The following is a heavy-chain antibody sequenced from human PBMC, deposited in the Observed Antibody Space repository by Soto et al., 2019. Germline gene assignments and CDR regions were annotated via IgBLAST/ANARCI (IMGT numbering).Heavy chain of an antibody. D-gene: IGHD2-2*01. Sequence: QMQLQESGPGLVKPSETLSLTCTVSGGSIRGYYWSWIRQSAGVGLEWIGRMRTSGSTNYNPSLKSRVTISVDMSKNQVSLKLTSVTAAATALYYCVRASMPKAHFDSWGQGTLVTVSS. CDR2: MRTSGST. CDR1: GGSIRGYY. J-gene: IGHJ4*02. CDR3: VRASMPKAHFDS. V-gene: IGHV4-4*07.